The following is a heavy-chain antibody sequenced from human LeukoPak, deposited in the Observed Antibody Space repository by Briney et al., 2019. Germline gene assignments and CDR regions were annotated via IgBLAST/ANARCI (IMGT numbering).Heavy chain of an antibody. CDR1: GFTFDDYA. Sequence: GGSLRLSCAASGFTFDDYAMHWVRQAPGKGLEWVSGISWNSGSIGYADSVKGRFTISRDNAKNSLYLQMNSLRAEDTAVYYCARDRYGCSGGSCYLDAFDIWGQGTMVTVSS. CDR3: ARDRYGCSGGSCYLDAFDI. CDR2: ISWNSGSI. D-gene: IGHD2-15*01. V-gene: IGHV3-9*01. J-gene: IGHJ3*02.